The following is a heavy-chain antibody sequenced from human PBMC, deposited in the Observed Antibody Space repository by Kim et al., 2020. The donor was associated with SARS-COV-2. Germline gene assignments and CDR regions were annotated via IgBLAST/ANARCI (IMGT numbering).Heavy chain of an antibody. J-gene: IGHJ6*02. CDR1: GGSISSSSYY. V-gene: IGHV4-39*01. D-gene: IGHD6-19*01. CDR2: IYYSGST. Sequence: SETLSLTCTVSGGSISSSSYYWGWIRQPPGKGLEWIGSIYYSGSTYYNPSLKSRVTISVDTSKNQFSLKLSSVTAADTAVYYCARRGSGWYNHHYGMDVWGQGTTVTVSS. CDR3: ARRGSGWYNHHYGMDV.